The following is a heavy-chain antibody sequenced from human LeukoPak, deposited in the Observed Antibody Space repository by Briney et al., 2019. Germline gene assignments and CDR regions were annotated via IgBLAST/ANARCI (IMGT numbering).Heavy chain of an antibody. D-gene: IGHD6-19*01. J-gene: IGHJ4*02. CDR3: ARGGVAGTTFDY. CDR1: GGSISSYY. CDR2: IYYSGST. V-gene: IGHV4-59*01. Sequence: PSEALSLTCTVSGGSISSYYWSWIRQPPGKGLEWIGYIYYSGSTNYNPSLKSRVTISVDTSKNQFSLKLSSVTAADTAVYYCARGGVAGTTFDYWGQGTLVTVSS.